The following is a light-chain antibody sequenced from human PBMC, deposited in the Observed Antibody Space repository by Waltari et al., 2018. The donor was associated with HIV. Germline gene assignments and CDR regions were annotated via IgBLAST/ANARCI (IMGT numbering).Light chain of an antibody. V-gene: IGLV1-47*01. J-gene: IGLJ2*01. CDR2: KNN. CDR3: GVWDDNFRGV. CDR1: ASNVGRTY. Sequence: QAVLTQPPSASASSGQKFTISCSVGASNVGRTYVAWYHQFPEGAPKLLLYKNNHPSSGVPDRFSGSKSGTSASLTISGLRSEDEGIYFCGVWDDNFRGVFGGGTRLTVL.